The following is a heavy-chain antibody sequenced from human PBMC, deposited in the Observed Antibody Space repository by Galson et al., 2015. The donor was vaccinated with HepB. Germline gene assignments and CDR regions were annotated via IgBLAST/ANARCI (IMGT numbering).Heavy chain of an antibody. J-gene: IGHJ4*02. D-gene: IGHD3-10*01. Sequence: SVKVSCKASGGTFSSYAISWVRQAPGQGLEWMGRIIPILGIANYAQKFQGRVTITADKSTSTAYMELSSLRSEDTAVYYCARDGSGSYGIDYWGQGTLATVSS. CDR3: ARDGSGSYGIDY. CDR1: GGTFSSYA. V-gene: IGHV1-69*04. CDR2: IIPILGIA.